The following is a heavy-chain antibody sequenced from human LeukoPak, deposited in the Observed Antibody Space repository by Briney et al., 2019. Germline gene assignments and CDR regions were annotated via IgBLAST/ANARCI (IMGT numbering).Heavy chain of an antibody. CDR1: GFTFSTYS. CDR2: ISSRSSSM. V-gene: IGHV3-48*01. CDR3: ARGATVTSPLDY. J-gene: IGHJ4*02. Sequence: GGSLRLSCAASGFTFSTYSMNWVRQAPGKGLEWVSYISSRSSSMSYSFSVKGRFIISRDNAKNSLYLQMNRLRGEDTAVYFCARGATVTSPLDYWGQGTLVTVSS. D-gene: IGHD4-17*01.